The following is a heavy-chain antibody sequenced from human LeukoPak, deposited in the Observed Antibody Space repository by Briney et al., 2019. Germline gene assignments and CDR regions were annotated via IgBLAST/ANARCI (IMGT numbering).Heavy chain of an antibody. V-gene: IGHV4-59*05. J-gene: IGHJ4*02. D-gene: IGHD3-22*01. CDR3: ARLRYYYDSSGYYSYYFDY. CDR2: IYYSGST. Sequence: SETLSLTCTVSGGSISSYYWSWIRQPPGKGLEWIGSIYYSGSTYYNPSLKSRVTISVDTSKNQFSLKLSSVTAADTAVYYCARLRYYYDSSGYYSYYFDYWGQGTLVTVSS. CDR1: GGSISSYY.